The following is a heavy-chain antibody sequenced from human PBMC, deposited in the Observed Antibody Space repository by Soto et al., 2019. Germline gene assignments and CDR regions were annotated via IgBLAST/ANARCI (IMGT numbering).Heavy chain of an antibody. V-gene: IGHV4-30-2*01. J-gene: IGHJ5*02. CDR1: GGSISSGGYS. D-gene: IGHD3-22*01. CDR3: ARCCYYDSSGYYYPNWFDP. Sequence: PSETLSLTCAVSGGSISSGGYSWSWVRQPPGKGLEWIGYIYHSGNTYYNPSLKSRVTISVGRSKNQFSLKLSSVTAADTAVYYCARCCYYDSSGYYYPNWFDPWGHGTLVTVSS. CDR2: IYHSGNT.